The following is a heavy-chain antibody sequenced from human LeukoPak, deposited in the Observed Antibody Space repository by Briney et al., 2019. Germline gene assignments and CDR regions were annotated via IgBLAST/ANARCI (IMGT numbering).Heavy chain of an antibody. CDR2: IWYDGSNK. CDR1: GFTFSSYG. J-gene: IGHJ3*02. V-gene: IGHV3-33*01. CDR3: ATSNGLQVVAANDAFDI. Sequence: GGSLRLSCAASGFTFSSYGMHWVRQAPGKGLEWVAVIWYDGSNKYYADSVKGRFTISRDNSKNTLYLQMNSLRAEDTAVYYCATSNGLQVVAANDAFDIWGQGTMVTVSS. D-gene: IGHD6-25*01.